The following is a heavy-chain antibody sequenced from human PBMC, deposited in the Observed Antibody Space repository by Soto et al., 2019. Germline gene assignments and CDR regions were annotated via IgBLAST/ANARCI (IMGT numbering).Heavy chain of an antibody. CDR2: INHSGSA. Sequence: PSETLSLTCDVYGGSFSGYIWTWIRQTPGKGLQWIGQINHSGSANYNPSLKSRVTISVHTSNSQFSLELNSVTAADTALYYCARGLISGSHYSGGWYYFDSWGQGTQVTVSS. CDR1: GGSFSGYI. V-gene: IGHV4-34*01. J-gene: IGHJ4*02. CDR3: ARGLISGSHYSGGWYYFDS. D-gene: IGHD1-26*01.